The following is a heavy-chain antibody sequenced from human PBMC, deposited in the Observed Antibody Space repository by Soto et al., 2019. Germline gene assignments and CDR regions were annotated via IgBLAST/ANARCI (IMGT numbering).Heavy chain of an antibody. D-gene: IGHD3-9*01. CDR1: GFTFSSYG. V-gene: IGHV3-33*01. J-gene: IGHJ6*02. Sequence: QVQLVESGGCVVQPGRSLRLSCAASGFTFSSYGMHWVRQAPGKGLEWVAVIWYDGSNKYYADSVKGRFTISRDNSKTTLYLQMNSLRAEDTAVYYCAADILPGYRYGMDVWGQGTPVTVSS. CDR3: AADILPGYRYGMDV. CDR2: IWYDGSNK.